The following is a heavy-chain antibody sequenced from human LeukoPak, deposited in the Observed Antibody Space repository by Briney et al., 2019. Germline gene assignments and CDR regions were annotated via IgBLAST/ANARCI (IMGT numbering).Heavy chain of an antibody. CDR2: ISAYNGNT. CDR1: GYTFTSYG. Sequence: GASVKVSCKASGYTFTSYGISWVRQAPGQGLEWMGWISAYNGNTSYAQKFQGRVTMTRDTSTSTVYMELSSLRSEDTAVYYCARDRDGYNYLTDAFDIWGQGTMVTVSS. CDR3: ARDRDGYNYLTDAFDI. J-gene: IGHJ3*02. D-gene: IGHD5-24*01. V-gene: IGHV1-18*01.